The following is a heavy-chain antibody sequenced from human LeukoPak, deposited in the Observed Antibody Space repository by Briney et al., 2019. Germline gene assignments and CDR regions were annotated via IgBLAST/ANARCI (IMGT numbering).Heavy chain of an antibody. J-gene: IGHJ6*02. CDR1: GYTFTIYD. Sequence: GASVTVSCKASGYTFTIYDINWVRQATGQGLEWMGWMNPNSGNTGYAQKFQGRVTMTRDTSISTAYMELSSLRSEDTAVYYCARFSTSGYEGYYYYYYGMDVWGQGTTVTVSS. D-gene: IGHD5-12*01. V-gene: IGHV1-8*01. CDR3: ARFSTSGYEGYYYYYYGMDV. CDR2: MNPNSGNT.